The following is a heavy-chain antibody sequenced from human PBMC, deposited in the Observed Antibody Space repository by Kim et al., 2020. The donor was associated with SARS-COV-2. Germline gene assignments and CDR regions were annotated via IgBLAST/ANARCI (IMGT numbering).Heavy chain of an antibody. Sequence: GGSLRLSCAGSGIRFSRYWMSWVRQAPGKGLEWVASIKQDGSEIYYVDSVKGRFTISRDNAENSLYLQMNSLRTEDTAVYYCATGGITVTAKGVYWGQGTLVTVSS. J-gene: IGHJ4*02. CDR3: ATGGITVTAKGVY. CDR1: GIRFSRYW. D-gene: IGHD6-19*01. CDR2: IKQDGSEI. V-gene: IGHV3-7*01.